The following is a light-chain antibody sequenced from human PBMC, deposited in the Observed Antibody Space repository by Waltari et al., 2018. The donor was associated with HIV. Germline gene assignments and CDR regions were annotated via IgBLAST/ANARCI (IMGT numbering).Light chain of an antibody. Sequence: QSALTQPASVSGSPGQSITISCTGTSSDVGGYNYVSWYQHHPGKAPKVMIYDVSNRPSGISNRFSGSKSGNTASLTISGLQAEDEADYYCVSYTTSGTSVFGGGTKLTVL. J-gene: IGLJ3*02. V-gene: IGLV2-14*01. CDR2: DVS. CDR1: SSDVGGYNY. CDR3: VSYTTSGTSV.